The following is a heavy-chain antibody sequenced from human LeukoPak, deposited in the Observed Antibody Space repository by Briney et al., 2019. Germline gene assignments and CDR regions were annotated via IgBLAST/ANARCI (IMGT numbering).Heavy chain of an antibody. J-gene: IGHJ6*03. CDR1: GFTFSNYW. CDR2: IKQDGSEK. CDR3: ARDQAAAGSYYYYYYMDV. D-gene: IGHD6-13*01. V-gene: IGHV3-7*01. Sequence: GGSLRLSCAASGFTFSNYWMSWVRQAPGKGLEWVANIKQDGSEKYYVDSVKGRFTISRDNAKNSLYLQMNSLRAEDTAVYYCARDQAAAGSYYYYYYMDVWGKGTTVTVSS.